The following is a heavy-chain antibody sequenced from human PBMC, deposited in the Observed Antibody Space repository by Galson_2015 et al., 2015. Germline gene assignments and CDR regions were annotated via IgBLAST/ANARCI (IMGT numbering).Heavy chain of an antibody. J-gene: IGHJ1*01. V-gene: IGHV3-23*01. D-gene: IGHD6-13*01. CDR3: AKLAAGYSSSSTRYFQH. Sequence: SLRLSCAASGFTFSSYVMSWVRQAPGKGLEWVSVISGGGATTYYADSVNGRFTISRDNSKNALYLQMNSLTAEDTAVYYCAKLAAGYSSSSTRYFQHWGQGTLVPVSS. CDR1: GFTFSSYV. CDR2: ISGGGATT.